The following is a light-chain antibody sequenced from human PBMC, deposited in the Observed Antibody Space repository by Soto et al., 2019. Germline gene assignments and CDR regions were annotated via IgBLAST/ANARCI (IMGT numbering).Light chain of an antibody. J-gene: IGLJ2*01. Sequence: QSVLTQPPSVSGAPGQRVTISCTGSSSNIGAGYDVHWYQQLPGTAPKLLIYGNSNRPSGVPDRFSGSKSGTSASLAITGLQAEDEADYYCQSYDSSLSGDVVFGGGTQRPS. V-gene: IGLV1-40*01. CDR2: GNS. CDR3: QSYDSSLSGDVV. CDR1: SSNIGAGYD.